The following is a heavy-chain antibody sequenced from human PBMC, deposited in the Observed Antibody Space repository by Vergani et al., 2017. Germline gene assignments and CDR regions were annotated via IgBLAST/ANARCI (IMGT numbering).Heavy chain of an antibody. CDR3: ARGPEENDFQSGSCYSFDY. CDR2: IKQDGSEK. CDR1: GFTFGKYW. Sequence: EVQLVQSGGGLVQPGGSLRLSCAASGFTFGKYWMTWVRQAPGKGLEWVANIKQDGSEKEYVGSVKVRFTMSRDNAKNSLYLQMNNLRAEDTGVYYCARGPEENDFQSGSCYSFDYWGQGAQVTVSS. J-gene: IGHJ4*02. D-gene: IGHD3-3*01. V-gene: IGHV3-7*01.